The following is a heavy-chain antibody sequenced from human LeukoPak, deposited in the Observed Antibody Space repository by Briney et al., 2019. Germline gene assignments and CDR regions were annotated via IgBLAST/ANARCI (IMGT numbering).Heavy chain of an antibody. CDR3: ARDHFSAYYDFWSGYYEGYFDY. J-gene: IGHJ4*02. D-gene: IGHD3-3*01. V-gene: IGHV4-4*07. CDR1: GGSISSYY. CDR2: IYTSGST. Sequence: RPSETLSLTCTVSGGSISSYYWSWIRQPAGKGLEWIGRIYTSGSTNYNPSLKSRVTMSVDTSKNQFSLKLSSVTAADTAVYYCARDHFSAYYDFWSGYYEGYFDYWGQGTLVTVSS.